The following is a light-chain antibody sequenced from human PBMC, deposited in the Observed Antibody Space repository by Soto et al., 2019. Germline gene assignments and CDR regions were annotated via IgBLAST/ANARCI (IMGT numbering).Light chain of an antibody. V-gene: IGKV3-15*01. J-gene: IGKJ1*01. CDR1: ESVTSP. CDR2: AAS. CDR3: QQYNIWLLWT. Sequence: EIEMMQSPATLSLSPGDRATLSCRAIESVTSPLSWYQQKPGQPPRLLIYAASTRATDVPARFSGGGSETEFTLTISCLQSEDFAVYFCQQYNIWLLWTFCQGTKVDI.